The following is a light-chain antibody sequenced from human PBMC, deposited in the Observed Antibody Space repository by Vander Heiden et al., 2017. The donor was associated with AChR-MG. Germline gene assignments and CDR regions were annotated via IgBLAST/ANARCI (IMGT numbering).Light chain of an antibody. J-gene: IGKJ5*01. CDR2: DAS. CDR1: QSVSSY. Sequence: DIVLTQSPATLSLSPGERATLSCRASQSVSSYLAWYQQKPGQAPRLLIYDASNRATGVPARFSGGGSGTDFTLTISSLEPEDFAVYYCQQRSNWPPTFGQGTRLEIK. V-gene: IGKV3-11*01. CDR3: QQRSNWPPT.